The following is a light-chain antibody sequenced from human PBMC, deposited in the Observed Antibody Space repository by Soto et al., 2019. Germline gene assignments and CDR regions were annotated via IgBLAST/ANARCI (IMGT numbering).Light chain of an antibody. CDR3: SSYTSSSALYV. Sequence: QSALTQPASVSGSPGQSITISCTGTSSDVGGYKYVSWYQQRPGKAPKLMIYEVSNRPSGISNRFSGSKSGNTASLTISGLQAEDEADYYCSSYTSSSALYVFGSGTKVTVL. V-gene: IGLV2-14*01. J-gene: IGLJ1*01. CDR1: SSDVGGYKY. CDR2: EVS.